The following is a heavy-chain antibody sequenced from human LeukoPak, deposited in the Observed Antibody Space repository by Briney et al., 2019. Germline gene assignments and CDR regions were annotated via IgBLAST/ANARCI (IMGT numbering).Heavy chain of an antibody. CDR3: AKALYSGSWPYLDY. V-gene: IGHV1-18*01. J-gene: IGHJ4*02. D-gene: IGHD6-13*01. Sequence: ASVKVSCKASGYTFTSYGISWVRQAPGQGLEWMGWISAYNGNTNYAQKLQGRVTMTTDTSTSTAYMELRSLRADDTAIYYCAKALYSGSWPYLDYWGQGTLVTVSS. CDR1: GYTFTSYG. CDR2: ISAYNGNT.